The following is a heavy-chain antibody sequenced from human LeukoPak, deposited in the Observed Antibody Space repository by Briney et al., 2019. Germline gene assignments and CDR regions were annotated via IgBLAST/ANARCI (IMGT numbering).Heavy chain of an antibody. J-gene: IGHJ5*02. CDR2: ISVYNGNA. CDR1: GYTFTSYG. Sequence: ASVKVPCKASGYTFTSYGISWVRQAPGQGLEWMGWISVYNGNAKYAQKLQGRVTMTTDTSTTTAYMELRSLRSDDTAVYYCARDGRHRYYYDSSGFYGSWFDPWGQGTLVTVSS. V-gene: IGHV1-18*01. D-gene: IGHD3-22*01. CDR3: ARDGRHRYYYDSSGFYGSWFDP.